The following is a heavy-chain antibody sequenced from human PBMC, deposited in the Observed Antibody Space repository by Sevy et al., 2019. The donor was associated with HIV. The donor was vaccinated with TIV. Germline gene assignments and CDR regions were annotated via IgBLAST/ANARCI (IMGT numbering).Heavy chain of an antibody. CDR1: GGSFSGYY. Sequence: SETLSLTCGVYGGSFSGYYWNWIRQSPGKGLEWIGEINYTGNTNYNPPLKSRVFISIDTYRNEIFLELNSLTAADTAVYYCARVLGILDYSYGLDVWGQGTTVTVSS. V-gene: IGHV4-34*01. CDR2: INYTGNT. J-gene: IGHJ6*02. CDR3: ARVLGILDYSYGLDV. D-gene: IGHD3-16*01.